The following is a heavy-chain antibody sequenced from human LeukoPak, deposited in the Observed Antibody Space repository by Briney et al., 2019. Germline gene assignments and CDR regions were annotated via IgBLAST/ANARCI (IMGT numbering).Heavy chain of an antibody. CDR1: GFTFSSYW. J-gene: IGHJ4*02. CDR2: IKQDGSEK. CDR3: ARALSIESSSPQGN. Sequence: GGSLRLSCAASGFTFSSYWMSWVRQAPGKGLEWVANIKQDGSEKYYVDSVKGRFTISRDNAKNSLYLQMNSLRAEDTAIYYCARALSIESSSPQGNWGQGTLVTVSS. V-gene: IGHV3-7*01. D-gene: IGHD2-21*01.